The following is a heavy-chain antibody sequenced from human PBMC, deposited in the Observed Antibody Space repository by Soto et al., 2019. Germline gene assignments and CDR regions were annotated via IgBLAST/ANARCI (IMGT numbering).Heavy chain of an antibody. Sequence: GGSLRLSCAASGFTFSDHYLDWVRQAPGKGLEWVGRIRNKANSYTTEYAASVKGRFTISRDDSKNSLYLQMNSLKTEDTAVYYCARGGYCSSTSCHSDYYGMDVWGQGTTVTVSS. CDR1: GFTFSDHY. CDR2: IRNKANSYTT. V-gene: IGHV3-72*01. CDR3: ARGGYCSSTSCHSDYYGMDV. D-gene: IGHD2-2*01. J-gene: IGHJ6*02.